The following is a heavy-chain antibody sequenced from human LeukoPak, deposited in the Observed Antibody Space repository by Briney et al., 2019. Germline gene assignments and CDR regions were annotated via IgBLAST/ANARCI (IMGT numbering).Heavy chain of an antibody. Sequence: EASVKVSCKASGYSFTNYDINWVRQAPGQGFEWVGWMNPNSGNTGHAQEFQGRVTMTRDTSMSTAYMELSSLRYEDMAVYYCARGRGYDRTGYVYYFDFWGQGTLVTVSS. J-gene: IGHJ4*02. D-gene: IGHD3-22*01. CDR2: MNPNSGNT. CDR3: ARGRGYDRTGYVYYFDF. V-gene: IGHV1-8*01. CDR1: GYSFTNYD.